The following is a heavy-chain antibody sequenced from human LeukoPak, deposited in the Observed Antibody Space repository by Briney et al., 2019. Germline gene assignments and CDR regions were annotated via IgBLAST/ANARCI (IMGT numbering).Heavy chain of an antibody. CDR3: VKFRGATHHYYYYMDV. J-gene: IGHJ6*03. D-gene: IGHD1-26*01. CDR1: GFTFRTYA. CDR2: ISGTGGEI. V-gene: IGHV3-23*01. Sequence: GGSLRLSCAASGFTFRTYAMTWVRQAPGKGLEWVSGISGTGGEIYSADSLKGRFTISRENSNNTVYLQMNSLRADDTAVYYWVKFRGATHHYYYYMDVWGKGTTVTVSS.